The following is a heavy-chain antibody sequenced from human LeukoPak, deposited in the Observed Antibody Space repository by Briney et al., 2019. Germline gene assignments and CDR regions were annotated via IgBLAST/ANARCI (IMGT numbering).Heavy chain of an antibody. CDR1: GYTFTDYN. CDR3: ARDPCGGDCYSANYFDY. Sequence: ASVKVSCKTSGYTFTDYNLHWVRQAPGQRLEWMGIIKPSGGDTSYAQTFQGRVFMTRDTSTSTVYMELSSLKSEDTAVYYCARDPCGGDCYSANYFDYWGQGTLVTVSS. V-gene: IGHV1-46*01. CDR2: IKPSGGDT. D-gene: IGHD2-21*02. J-gene: IGHJ4*02.